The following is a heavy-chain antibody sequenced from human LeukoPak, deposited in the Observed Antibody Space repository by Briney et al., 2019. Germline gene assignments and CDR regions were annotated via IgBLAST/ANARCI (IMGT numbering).Heavy chain of an antibody. CDR1: GYSISSGYY. CDR2: IYHSGST. J-gene: IGHJ4*02. Sequence: PSETLSLTCAVSGYSISSGYYWGWIRQPPGKGLEWIGSIYHSGSTYYNPSLKSRVTISVDTSKNQFPLKLSSVTAADTAVYYCARRSIPFDYWGQGTLVTVSS. V-gene: IGHV4-38-2*01. D-gene: IGHD6-6*01. CDR3: ARRSIPFDY.